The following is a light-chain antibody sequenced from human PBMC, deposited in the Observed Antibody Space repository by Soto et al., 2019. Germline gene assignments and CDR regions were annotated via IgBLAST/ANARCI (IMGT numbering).Light chain of an antibody. V-gene: IGKV1-39*01. J-gene: IGKJ2*01. CDR2: AAS. CDR3: QQSYSTTLT. CDR1: QSISPF. Sequence: DIQMTQSPSSLSASVGDSVTITCRASQSISPFLNWYQQRPGKAPRLLIFAASTLQRGVPSRFSGSGSGTEFTLTINSLQREDFATYYCQQSYSTTLTFGQGTNLDIK.